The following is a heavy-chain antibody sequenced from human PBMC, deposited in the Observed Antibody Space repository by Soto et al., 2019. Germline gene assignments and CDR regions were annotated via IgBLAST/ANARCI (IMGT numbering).Heavy chain of an antibody. CDR2: ISGSGGST. CDR1: GFTFSSYA. J-gene: IGHJ6*02. D-gene: IGHD2-15*01. Sequence: PLGSLRLSCAASGFTFSSYAMSWVRQAPGKGLEWVSAISGSGGSTYYADSVKGRFTISRDNSKNTLYLQMNSLRAEDTAVYYCAKGLATQYYYYGMDVWGQGTTVTVSS. CDR3: AKGLATQYYYYGMDV. V-gene: IGHV3-23*01.